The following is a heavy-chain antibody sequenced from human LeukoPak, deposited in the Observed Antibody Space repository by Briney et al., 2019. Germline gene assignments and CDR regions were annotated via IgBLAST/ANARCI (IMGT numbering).Heavy chain of an antibody. D-gene: IGHD6-19*01. V-gene: IGHV4-31*03. J-gene: IGHJ4*02. CDR3: ARVRYSFGWHDY. CDR1: GGSINSSDYY. Sequence: PSETLSLTCTVSGGSINSSDYYWSWIRQHPGKGLEWIGYIYYSGNTDYNPSLKSRVSMSVDTSKNQFSLELSSVTAAETAVYYCARVRYSFGWHDYWGQGTLVTVSS. CDR2: IYYSGNT.